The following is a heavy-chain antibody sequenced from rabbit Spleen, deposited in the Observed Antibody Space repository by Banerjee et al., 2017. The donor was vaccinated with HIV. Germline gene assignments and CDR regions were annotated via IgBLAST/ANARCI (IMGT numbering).Heavy chain of an antibody. CDR3: ARDTSTSFSTYGMDL. Sequence: QSLEESGGGLVKPGASLTLTCKASGFSFNSGYDMCWVRQAPGKGLEWIACIYAGSSSNTYSATWAKGRFTISKTSSTTVTLQMTSLTAADTATYFCARDTSTSFSTYGMDLRGPGTLVTVS. J-gene: IGHJ6*01. CDR2: IYAGSSSNT. V-gene: IGHV1S40*01. CDR1: GFSFNSGYD. D-gene: IGHD1-1*01.